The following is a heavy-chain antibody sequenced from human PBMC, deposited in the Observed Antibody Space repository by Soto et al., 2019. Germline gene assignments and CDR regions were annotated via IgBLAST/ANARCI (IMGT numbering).Heavy chain of an antibody. CDR1: GFTFTDHA. CDR3: ARTKAIFGLDV. V-gene: IGHV3-30*04. J-gene: IGHJ6*02. CDR2: ISYDGNNK. D-gene: IGHD2-8*01. Sequence: VQLVESGGGVFQPGRSLTLSCVASGFTFTDHAMNWVRQAPGKGLEWVALISYDGNNKQYTDSVKGRSSISRDNSKDTLFLQLSSLRLEDTAVYYCARTKAIFGLDVWGQGTTVTVSS.